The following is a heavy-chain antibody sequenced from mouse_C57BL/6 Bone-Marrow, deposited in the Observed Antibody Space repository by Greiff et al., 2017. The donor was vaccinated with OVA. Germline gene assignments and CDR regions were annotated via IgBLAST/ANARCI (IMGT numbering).Heavy chain of an antibody. V-gene: IGHV1-72*01. D-gene: IGHD3-3*01. Sequence: QVQLKQPGAELVKPGASVKLSCKASGYTFTSYWMHWVKQRPGRGLEWIGRIDPNSGGTKYNEKFKSKATLTVDKPSSTAYMQLSSLTSEDSAVYYCARWGWAWLAYWGQGTLVTVSA. J-gene: IGHJ3*01. CDR3: ARWGWAWLAY. CDR2: IDPNSGGT. CDR1: GYTFTSYW.